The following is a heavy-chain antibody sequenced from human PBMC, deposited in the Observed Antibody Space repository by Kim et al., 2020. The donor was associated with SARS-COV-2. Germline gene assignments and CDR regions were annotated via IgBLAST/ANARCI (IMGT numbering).Heavy chain of an antibody. V-gene: IGHV3-53*01. J-gene: IGHJ6*02. CDR2: ST. CDR3: ARDLDYYGMDV. Sequence: STYPPGSVRGRFTIPRDNSKNTLYLQMNSLRAEDTAVYYCARDLDYYGMDVWGQGTTVTVSS.